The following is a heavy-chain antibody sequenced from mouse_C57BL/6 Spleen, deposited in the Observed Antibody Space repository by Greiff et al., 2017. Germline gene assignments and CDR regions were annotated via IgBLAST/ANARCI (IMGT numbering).Heavy chain of an antibody. CDR3: ARGVYDGYYVDY. Sequence: VQLQQPGAELVRPGSSVKLSCKASGYTFTSYWMHWVKQRPIQGLEWIGNIDPSDSETHYNQKFKDKATLTVDKSSSTAYMQLSSLTSEDSAVYYCARGVYDGYYVDYWGQGTTLTVSS. D-gene: IGHD2-3*01. V-gene: IGHV1-52*01. CDR1: GYTFTSYW. J-gene: IGHJ2*01. CDR2: IDPSDSET.